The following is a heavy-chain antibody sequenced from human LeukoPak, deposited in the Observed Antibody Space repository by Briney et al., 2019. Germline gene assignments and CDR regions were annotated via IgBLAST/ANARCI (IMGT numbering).Heavy chain of an antibody. CDR1: GFTFSSYS. J-gene: IGHJ4*02. CDR2: ISSSSSYI. CDR3: AKGMQYCTNGVCYTPFDY. D-gene: IGHD2-8*01. V-gene: IGHV3-21*04. Sequence: PGGSLRLSCAASGFTFSSYSMNWVRQAPGKGLEWVSSISSSSSYIYYADSVKGRFTISRDNAKNSLYLQMNSLRAEDTAVYYCAKGMQYCTNGVCYTPFDYWGQGTLVTVSS.